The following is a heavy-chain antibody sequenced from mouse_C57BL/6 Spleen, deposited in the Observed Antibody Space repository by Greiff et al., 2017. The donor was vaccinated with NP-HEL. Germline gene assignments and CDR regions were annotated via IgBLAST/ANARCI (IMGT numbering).Heavy chain of an antibody. J-gene: IGHJ2*01. CDR2: IHPNSGST. D-gene: IGHD3-2*02. CDR3: ARDSSGYVYFDY. Sequence: QVQLQLPGAELVKPGASVKLSCKASGYTFTSYWMHWVKQRPGQGLEWIGMIHPNSGSTNYNEKFKSKATLTVDKSSSTAYMQLSSLTSEDSAVYYCARDSSGYVYFDYWGQGTTLTVSS. V-gene: IGHV1-64*01. CDR1: GYTFTSYW.